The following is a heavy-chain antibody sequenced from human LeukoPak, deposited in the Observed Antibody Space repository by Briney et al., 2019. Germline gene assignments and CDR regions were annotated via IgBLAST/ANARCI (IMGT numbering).Heavy chain of an antibody. Sequence: ASVKVSCKASGGTFSSYAISWVRQAPGQGLEWMGGIIPIFGTANYAQKFQGRVTITADESTSTAYMELSSLRSEDTAVYYCARVSGYSYGSDYWGQGTLVTVSS. CDR3: ARVSGYSYGSDY. CDR1: GGTFSSYA. J-gene: IGHJ4*02. V-gene: IGHV1-69*01. CDR2: IIPIFGTA. D-gene: IGHD5-18*01.